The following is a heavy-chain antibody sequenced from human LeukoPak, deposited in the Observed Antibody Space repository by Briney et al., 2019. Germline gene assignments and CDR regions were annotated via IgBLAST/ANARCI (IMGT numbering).Heavy chain of an antibody. J-gene: IGHJ3*02. CDR1: GGSISSYY. Sequence: SETLSLTCTVSGGSISSYYWSWFRRPPGREREGMGYINYSGSTNYNPSLKSRVTISVDTSKNQFSLKLSSVTAADTAVYYCAREPESDYGGNGDAFDIWGQGTMVTVSS. D-gene: IGHD4-23*01. V-gene: IGHV4-59*01. CDR3: AREPESDYGGNGDAFDI. CDR2: INYSGST.